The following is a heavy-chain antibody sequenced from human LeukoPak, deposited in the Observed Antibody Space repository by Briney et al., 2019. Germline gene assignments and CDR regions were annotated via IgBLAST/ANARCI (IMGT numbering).Heavy chain of an antibody. Sequence: GGSLRLSCAASGFTFSSYSMNWVRQAPGKGLEWVSSISSSSSYIYYADSVKGRFTISRDNAKNSLYLQMNSLRAEDAAVYYCAKSRLGGSSGWYYGMDVWGQGTTVTVSS. CDR2: ISSSSSYI. V-gene: IGHV3-21*04. CDR1: GFTFSSYS. J-gene: IGHJ6*02. D-gene: IGHD6-19*01. CDR3: AKSRLGGSSGWYYGMDV.